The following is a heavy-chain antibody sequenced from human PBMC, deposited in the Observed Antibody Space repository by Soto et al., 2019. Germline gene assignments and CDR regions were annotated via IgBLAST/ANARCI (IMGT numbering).Heavy chain of an antibody. D-gene: IGHD4-4*01. CDR1: GASISNYY. J-gene: IGHJ2*01. CDR2: LYHSGST. CDR3: ARGRDDYNAWSLDL. Sequence: QVQLQESGPGLVKPSETLSLTCNVSGASISNYYWSWIRQPPVKGLEWIGYLYHSGSTNYNPSLDSRVTIAPDTSKNQFSLGLSSVTAADTAVYYCARGRDDYNAWSLDLLGRGTLVTFSS. V-gene: IGHV4-59*01.